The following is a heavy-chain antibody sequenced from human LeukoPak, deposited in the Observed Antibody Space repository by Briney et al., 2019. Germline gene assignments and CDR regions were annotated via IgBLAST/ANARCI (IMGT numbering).Heavy chain of an antibody. J-gene: IGHJ3*02. CDR3: ARASPPGYSSGWYLNGDASDI. D-gene: IGHD6-19*01. V-gene: IGHV1-2*02. CDR2: INPNSGGT. CDR1: GYTFTGYY. Sequence: ASVKVSCKASGYTFTGYYMHWVRQAPGQGLEWMGWINPNSGGTNYAQKFQGRVTMTRDTSISTAYMELSRLRSDDTAVYYCARASPPGYSSGWYLNGDASDIWGQGTMVTVSS.